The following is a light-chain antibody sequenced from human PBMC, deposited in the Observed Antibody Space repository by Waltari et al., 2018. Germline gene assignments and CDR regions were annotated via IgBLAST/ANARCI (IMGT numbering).Light chain of an antibody. V-gene: IGKV1-39*01. Sequence: DIQMTQSPSSRPASVGDRVTITCRASQSISSYLNWYQKKPGKAPKLLIYAASGLQSGVPSRFSGSGSGSDFTLTISSLQPEDFAAYYCQQSYGKPYTFGQGTKLEIK. CDR2: AAS. CDR1: QSISSY. CDR3: QQSYGKPYT. J-gene: IGKJ2*01.